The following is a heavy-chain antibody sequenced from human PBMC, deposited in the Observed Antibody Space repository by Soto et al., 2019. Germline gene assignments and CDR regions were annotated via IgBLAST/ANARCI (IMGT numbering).Heavy chain of an antibody. Sequence: SGPTLVNPTQTLTLTCTFSGFSLSTSGMGVGWIRQPPGKALEWLALIYWNDDKRYSPSLKSRLSITKDTSANQVVLTMTNMDPVDTATYYCAHSLSPGSSLNWFGPWGKGWSYLNWFDPWGQGTLVTVSS. CDR3: AHSLSPGSSLNWFGPWGKGWSYLNWFDP. CDR2: IYWNDDK. CDR1: GFSLSTSGMG. V-gene: IGHV2-5*01. J-gene: IGHJ5*02. D-gene: IGHD1-26*01.